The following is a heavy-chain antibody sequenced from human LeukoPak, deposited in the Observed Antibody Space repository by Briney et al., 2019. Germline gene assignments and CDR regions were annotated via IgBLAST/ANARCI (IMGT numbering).Heavy chain of an antibody. D-gene: IGHD6-13*01. V-gene: IGHV4-4*07. Sequence: SETLSLTCTVSGGSISSYYWSWIRQPAGKGLEWIGRIYTSGSTNYNPSLKSRGTMPVDTSKNQFSLKLSSVTAADTAVYYCARQRGPPSSSWYVGNYYYYGMDVWGQGTTVTVSS. CDR1: GGSISSYY. CDR2: IYTSGST. J-gene: IGHJ6*02. CDR3: ARQRGPPSSSWYVGNYYYYGMDV.